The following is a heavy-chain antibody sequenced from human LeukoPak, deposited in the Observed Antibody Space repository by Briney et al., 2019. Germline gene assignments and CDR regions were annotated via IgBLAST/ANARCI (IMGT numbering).Heavy chain of an antibody. V-gene: IGHV3-7*01. Sequence: GGSLRLSCAASGFTFSSYWMSWVRQAPGKGLEWVANIKRDGSEKYYVDSVKGRFTISRDNTENSLYLQMNSLRAEDTAVYYCARVAYGDYDFDYWGQGTLVTVSS. J-gene: IGHJ4*02. CDR3: ARVAYGDYDFDY. CDR2: IKRDGSEK. CDR1: GFTFSSYW. D-gene: IGHD4-17*01.